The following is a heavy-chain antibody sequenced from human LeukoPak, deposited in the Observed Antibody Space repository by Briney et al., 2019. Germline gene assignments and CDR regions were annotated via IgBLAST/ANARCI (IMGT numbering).Heavy chain of an antibody. CDR1: GGSISSGSYF. CDR3: ARGSGVESLFDY. D-gene: IGHD3-10*01. J-gene: IGHJ4*02. Sequence: SQTLSLTCTVSGGSISSGSYFWSWIRQHPGSGLEWIGYMYYSGSPYYNPSLKSRLNMSVDTSKNQFSLTLTSVTAADTAVYYCARGSGVESLFDYWGQGTLVTVSS. CDR2: MYYSGSP. V-gene: IGHV4-31*03.